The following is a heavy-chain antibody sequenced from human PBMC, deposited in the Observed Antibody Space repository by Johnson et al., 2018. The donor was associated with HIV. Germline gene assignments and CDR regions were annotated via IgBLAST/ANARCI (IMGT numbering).Heavy chain of an antibody. D-gene: IGHD6-13*01. CDR1: GFTVSSNY. Sequence: VQLVESGGGLVQPGGSLRLSCAASGFTVSSNYMSWVRQAPGKGLEWVSVSYSGGRTYYADSVTGRFTISRDTSKKTLYLQKNSLRAEDTAVYYCARVEAAAGLAFDIWGQGTMVTVSS. J-gene: IGHJ3*02. V-gene: IGHV3-66*02. CDR3: ARVEAAAGLAFDI. CDR2: SYSGGRT.